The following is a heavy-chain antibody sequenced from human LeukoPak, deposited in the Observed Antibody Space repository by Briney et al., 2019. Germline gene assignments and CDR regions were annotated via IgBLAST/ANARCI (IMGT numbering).Heavy chain of an antibody. J-gene: IGHJ3*02. CDR2: THQYGGEN. D-gene: IGHD1-26*01. CDR1: GFTFSSYS. V-gene: IGHV3-7*01. CDR3: ARAGGTYYGIAFDI. Sequence: GGSLKLSCAASGFTFSSYSMSWVRQAPGKGLEWVASTHQYGGENHYADSVKGRFTISRDNAKNSVYLQMNSLRVEDTAVYYCARAGGTYYGIAFDIWGQGTMVTVSS.